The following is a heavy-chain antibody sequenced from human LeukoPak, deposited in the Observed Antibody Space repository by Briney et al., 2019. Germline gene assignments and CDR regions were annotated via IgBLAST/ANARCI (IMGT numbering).Heavy chain of an antibody. CDR2: ISSSGSTI. D-gene: IGHD1-26*01. Sequence: GGSLRLSCAASGFTFSSYEMNWVRQAPGKGLEWVSYISSSGSTIYYADSVKGRFIISRDNAKNSLYLQMNSLRAEDTAVYYCARDKIVGATQFDYWGQGTLVTVSS. CDR1: GFTFSSYE. V-gene: IGHV3-48*03. J-gene: IGHJ4*02. CDR3: ARDKIVGATQFDY.